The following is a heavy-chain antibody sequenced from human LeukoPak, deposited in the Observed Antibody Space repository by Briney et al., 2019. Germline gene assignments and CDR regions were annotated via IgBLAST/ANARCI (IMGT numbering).Heavy chain of an antibody. J-gene: IGHJ4*02. CDR2: INHSGST. D-gene: IGHD1-26*01. CDR3: ARHGRRMVRTNFDY. Sequence: SETLSLTCTVSGGSISSSSYYWGWIRQPPGKGLEWIGEINHSGSTNYNPSLKSRVTISVDTSKNQFSLKLSSVTAADTAVYYCARHGRRMVRTNFDYWGQGTLVTVSS. V-gene: IGHV4-39*01. CDR1: GGSISSSSYY.